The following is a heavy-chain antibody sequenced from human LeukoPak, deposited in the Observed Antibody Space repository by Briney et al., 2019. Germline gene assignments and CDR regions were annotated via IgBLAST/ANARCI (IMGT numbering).Heavy chain of an antibody. V-gene: IGHV1-69*04. D-gene: IGHD5-24*01. J-gene: IGHJ5*02. CDR1: EGTFSSYA. CDR2: IIPILGIA. Sequence: GPSVKFPGRASEGTFSSYAISGLRKAPGQGLDWLGRIIPILGIANYAQKFQGRVTITADKSTSTAYMELSSLRSEDTAVYYCARDLGVEMATIAWGQGTLVTVSS. CDR3: ARDLGVEMATIA.